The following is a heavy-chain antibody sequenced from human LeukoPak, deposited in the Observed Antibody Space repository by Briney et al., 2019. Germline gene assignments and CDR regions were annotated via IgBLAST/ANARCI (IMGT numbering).Heavy chain of an antibody. V-gene: IGHV3-23*01. D-gene: IGHD3-22*01. J-gene: IGHJ4*02. CDR3: ARTASSGYFDFDY. CDR2: ISGNGGTT. CDR1: GFTFSSYA. Sequence: PGGSLRLSCAASGFTFSSYAMTWVRQAPGRGLEWVSAISGNGGTTYYADSVKGRFTISRDNSKNTLYLQMNSLRAEDTAVYYCARTASSGYFDFDYWGQGTLVTVSS.